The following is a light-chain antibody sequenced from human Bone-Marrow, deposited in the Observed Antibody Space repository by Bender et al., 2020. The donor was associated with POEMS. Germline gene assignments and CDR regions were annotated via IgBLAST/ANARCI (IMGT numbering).Light chain of an antibody. CDR2: EVT. CDR3: ASYTTPGLV. V-gene: IGLV2-14*03. Sequence: QSALTQPASLSGSPGQSITISCTGLSSDSGGYTYVSWYQQHPTKAPRLLIYEVTNRPSGVSGRFSGSKSGDPASLTLSGLQAEDEADYSCASYTTPGLVFGGGTKVTVL. CDR1: SSDSGGYTY. J-gene: IGLJ2*01.